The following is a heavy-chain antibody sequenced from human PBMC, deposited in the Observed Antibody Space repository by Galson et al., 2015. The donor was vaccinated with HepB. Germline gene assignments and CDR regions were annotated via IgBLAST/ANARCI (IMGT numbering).Heavy chain of an antibody. CDR3: ARGPSVDYCFDY. Sequence: SLRLSCAASGFTFSSNAMHWVRQAPGKGLEWVAVISYDGSNKYYADSVKGRFTISRDNSKNTLYLQMNSLRAEDTGVYYCARGPSVDYCFDYWGQGTLVAVSS. CDR2: ISYDGSNK. V-gene: IGHV3-30-3*01. J-gene: IGHJ4*02. D-gene: IGHD2-15*01. CDR1: GFTFSSNA.